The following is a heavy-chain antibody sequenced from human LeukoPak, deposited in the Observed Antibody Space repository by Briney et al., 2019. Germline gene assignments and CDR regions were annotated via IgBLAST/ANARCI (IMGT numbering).Heavy chain of an antibody. V-gene: IGHV4-34*01. CDR1: GGSFSGYY. Sequence: SETLSLTSAVYGGSFSGYYWSWIRQPPGKGLEWIGEINHSGSTNYNPSLKSRVTISVDTSKNQFSLKLSSVTAADTAVYYCARLYSSPPSGYWGQGTLVTVSS. J-gene: IGHJ4*02. D-gene: IGHD6-13*01. CDR2: INHSGST. CDR3: ARLYSSPPSGY.